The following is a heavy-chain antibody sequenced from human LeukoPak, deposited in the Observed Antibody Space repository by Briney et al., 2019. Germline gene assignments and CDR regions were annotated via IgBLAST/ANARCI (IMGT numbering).Heavy chain of an antibody. CDR3: VRDPEALDY. Sequence: GGSLRLSCAASGFTFSSYSMNWVRQAPGKGLEWVSYISRGRPTVHYADSVRGRLTISRDNAKNSLYLQMNSLRDEDTAVYYCVRDPEALDYWGQGALVTVSS. V-gene: IGHV3-48*02. CDR2: ISRGRPTV. CDR1: GFTFSSYS. J-gene: IGHJ4*02.